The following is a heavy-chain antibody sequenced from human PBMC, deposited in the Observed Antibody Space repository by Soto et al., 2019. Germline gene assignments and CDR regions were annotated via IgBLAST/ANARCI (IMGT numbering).Heavy chain of an antibody. CDR3: ARGISNTYYYYYYMDV. J-gene: IGHJ6*03. CDR1: GYTFTSYD. V-gene: IGHV1-8*01. D-gene: IGHD4-4*01. Sequence: ASVKVSCKASGYTFTSYDINWARQATGQGLEWMGWMNPNSGNTGYAQKFQGRVTMTRNTSISTAYMELSSLRSEDTAVYYCARGISNTYYYYYYMDVWGKGTTVTVSS. CDR2: MNPNSGNT.